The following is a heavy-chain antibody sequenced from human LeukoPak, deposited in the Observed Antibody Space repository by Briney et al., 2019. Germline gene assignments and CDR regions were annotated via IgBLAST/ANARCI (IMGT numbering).Heavy chain of an antibody. CDR1: GFIFSNYE. CDR3: ARDLPTGTYRAYFDN. D-gene: IGHD1-26*01. CDR2: ISSTGGDI. Sequence: PGGSLRLSCAGSGFIFSNYEMNWIRQAPAKGLEWVSYISSTGGDIYYADSVRGRFTISRDNAEKSVYLQMNSLRAEDTAVHYCARDLPTGTYRAYFDNWGQGTLVTVSS. V-gene: IGHV3-48*03. J-gene: IGHJ4*02.